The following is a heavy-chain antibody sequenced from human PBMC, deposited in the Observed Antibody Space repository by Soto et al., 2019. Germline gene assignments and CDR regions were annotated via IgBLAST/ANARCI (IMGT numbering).Heavy chain of an antibody. CDR2: ISYDGSNK. Sequence: PGGSLRLSCAASGFTFSSYGMHWVRQAPGKGLEWVAVISYDGSNKYYADSVKGRFTISRDNSKNTLYLQMNSLRAEDTAVYYCAKARSEITISPMDVWGQGTTVTVSS. V-gene: IGHV3-30*18. CDR3: AKARSEITISPMDV. CDR1: GFTFSSYG. D-gene: IGHD3-3*01. J-gene: IGHJ6*02.